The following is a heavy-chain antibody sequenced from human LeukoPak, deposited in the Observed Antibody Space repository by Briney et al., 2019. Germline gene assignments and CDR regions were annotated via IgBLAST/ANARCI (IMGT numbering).Heavy chain of an antibody. CDR1: GYTFTGYY. CDR2: INPSGGST. V-gene: IGHV1-46*01. J-gene: IGHJ4*02. Sequence: ASVKVSCKASGYTFTGYYMHWVRQAPGQGLEWMGIINPSGGSTSYAQKFQGRVTMTRDTSTSTVYMELSSLRSEDTAVYYCARGNYYDSSGPMYYFDYWGQGTLVTVSS. D-gene: IGHD3-22*01. CDR3: ARGNYYDSSGPMYYFDY.